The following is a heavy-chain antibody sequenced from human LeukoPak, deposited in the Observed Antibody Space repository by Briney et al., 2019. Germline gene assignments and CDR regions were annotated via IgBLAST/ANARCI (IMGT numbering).Heavy chain of an antibody. Sequence: SETLSLTCIVSGGSISRGSYYWSWIRQPAGKGLEWMGRIYNSGSTNYNPSLKSRVTISTDMSKNQFSLKLSSVTAADTAVYYCARQTFGVLYFDSWGQGTLVIVSS. CDR3: ARQTFGVLYFDS. CDR2: IYNSGST. V-gene: IGHV4-61*02. D-gene: IGHD3-10*01. CDR1: GGSISRGSYY. J-gene: IGHJ4*02.